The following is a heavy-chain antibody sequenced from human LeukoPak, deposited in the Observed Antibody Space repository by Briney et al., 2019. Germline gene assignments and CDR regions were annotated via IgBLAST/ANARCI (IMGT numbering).Heavy chain of an antibody. V-gene: IGHV3-23*01. D-gene: IGHD3-3*01. J-gene: IGHJ6*03. CDR2: ISGSGGST. CDR1: GFTFSSYA. Sequence: GSLRLSCAASGFTFSSYAMSWVRQAPGKGLEWVSAISGSGGSTYYADSVKGRFTISRDNSKNTLYLQMNSLRAEDTAVYYCAKDKYNFWSGSNYYYMDVWGKGTTVTVSS. CDR3: AKDKYNFWSGSNYYYMDV.